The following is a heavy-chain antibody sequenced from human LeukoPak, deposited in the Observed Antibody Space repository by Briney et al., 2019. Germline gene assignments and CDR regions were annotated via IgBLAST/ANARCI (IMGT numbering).Heavy chain of an antibody. D-gene: IGHD3-16*02. CDR1: GYTFTSYG. CDR3: AREGDYVWGSYRSPDY. V-gene: IGHV1-18*01. Sequence: ASVKVSCKASGYTFTSYGISWVRQAPGQGLEWMGWISAYNGNTNYAQKLQGRATMTTDTSTSTAYMELRSLRSDDTAVYYCAREGDYVWGSYRSPDYWGQGTLVTVSS. CDR2: ISAYNGNT. J-gene: IGHJ4*02.